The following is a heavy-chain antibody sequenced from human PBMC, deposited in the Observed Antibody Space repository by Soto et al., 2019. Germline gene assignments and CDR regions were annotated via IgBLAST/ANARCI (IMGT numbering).Heavy chain of an antibody. CDR2: ISDVGATT. V-gene: IGHV3-23*01. D-gene: IGHD3-22*01. J-gene: IGHJ4*02. CDR1: GFTFSSHV. Sequence: AGGSLRLSCAASGFTFSSHVLSWVRQAPGKGLEWVAAISDVGATTYYSDSVKGRFTIPRDNSKNTLFLQMNNLRAEDTALYYCAKALCTNSSGSCDIDYWGQGTMVTVSS. CDR3: AKALCTNSSGSCDIDY.